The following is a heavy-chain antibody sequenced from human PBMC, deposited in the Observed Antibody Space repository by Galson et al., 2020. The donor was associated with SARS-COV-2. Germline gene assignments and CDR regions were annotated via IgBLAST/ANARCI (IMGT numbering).Heavy chain of an antibody. Sequence: SETLSLTCTVSGGSIRSSHWSWIRQPPGKGLEWIGYLYYSGSTNHNPPLKSQVTISVDTSKNQFSLKLSSVNAADTAVYYCARDLGSPPYYYYGMDVWGQGTTVTVSS. CDR3: ARDLGSPPYYYYGMDV. CDR2: LYYSGST. J-gene: IGHJ6*02. V-gene: IGHV4-59*13. D-gene: IGHD2-15*01. CDR1: GGSIRSSH.